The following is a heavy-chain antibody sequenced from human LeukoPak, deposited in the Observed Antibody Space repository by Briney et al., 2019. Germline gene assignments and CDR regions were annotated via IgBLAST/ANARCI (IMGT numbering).Heavy chain of an antibody. D-gene: IGHD2-2*01. V-gene: IGHV3-11*04. J-gene: IGHJ4*02. CDR3: ARDMYRLPQD. Sequence: GGSLRLSCAASGFTFSDHYMSWIRQAPGKGLEWLSYISSSGTSIYYADSVKGRFTISRDNAKNSLYLQMNSLRAEDAAVYYCARDMYRLPQDWGQGTPVTVSS. CDR1: GFTFSDHY. CDR2: ISSSGTSI.